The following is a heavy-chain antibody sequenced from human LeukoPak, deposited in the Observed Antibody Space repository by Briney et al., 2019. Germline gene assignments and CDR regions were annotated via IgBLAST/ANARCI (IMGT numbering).Heavy chain of an antibody. V-gene: IGHV1-2*02. Sequence: ASVKVSCKASGYTFSGYYMHWVRQAPGQGLQWMGWINPNNGGTYYAQKFQGRVTMTRDTSISTVHMELSRLRSDDTAVYYWVREGMGSGSYYADYWGQGTLVTVSS. D-gene: IGHD1-26*01. CDR1: GYTFSGYY. CDR3: VREGMGSGSYYADY. J-gene: IGHJ4*02. CDR2: INPNNGGT.